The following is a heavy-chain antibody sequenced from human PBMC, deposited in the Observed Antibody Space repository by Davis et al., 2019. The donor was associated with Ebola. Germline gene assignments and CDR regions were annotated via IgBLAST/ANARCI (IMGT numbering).Heavy chain of an antibody. CDR3: TKTIVATAGDF. D-gene: IGHD6-13*01. J-gene: IGHJ4*02. Sequence: GGSLRLSCAASGFTFSDYWMTWVRQAPGKGLEWVANIKQDGSETYYVDSLKGRFTISRDNAKNSLYLHMNSLRVEDTAVYYCTKTIVATAGDFWGQGTLVTVS. V-gene: IGHV3-7*01. CDR2: IKQDGSET. CDR1: GFTFSDYW.